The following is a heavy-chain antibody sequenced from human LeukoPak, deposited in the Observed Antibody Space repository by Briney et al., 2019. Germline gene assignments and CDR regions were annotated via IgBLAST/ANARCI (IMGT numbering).Heavy chain of an antibody. CDR3: AARDFTVTSLYYYYGMDV. D-gene: IGHD4-11*01. J-gene: IGHJ6*02. CDR2: IKQDGSEK. V-gene: IGHV3-7*03. CDR1: GFTFSSYW. Sequence: GGSLRLSCAASGFTFSSYWMSWVRQAPGKGLEWVANIKQDGSEKYYVDSVKGRFTISRDNAKNSLYLQMNSLRAEDTAVYYCAARDFTVTSLYYYYGMDVWGQGTTVTVSS.